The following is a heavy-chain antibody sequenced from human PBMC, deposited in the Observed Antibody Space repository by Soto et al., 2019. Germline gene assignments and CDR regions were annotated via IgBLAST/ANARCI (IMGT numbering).Heavy chain of an antibody. D-gene: IGHD1-1*01. V-gene: IGHV1-46*01. J-gene: IGHJ4*02. Sequence: ASVKVSCKASGYTFTSYYMHWVRQAPGQGLEWMGIINPSGGSASYAQKFQGRVTMTRDTSTSTVYMELSSLRSEDTAVYYCAKRTLTAPFPFDYWGPGTLVTVSS. CDR2: INPSGGSA. CDR1: GYTFTSYY. CDR3: AKRTLTAPFPFDY.